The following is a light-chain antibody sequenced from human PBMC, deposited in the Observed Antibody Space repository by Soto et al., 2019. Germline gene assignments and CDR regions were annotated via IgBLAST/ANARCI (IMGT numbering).Light chain of an antibody. CDR3: AAWDDSVDGVV. Sequence: QSVLTQPPSASGTPGQRVTISCSGSSSNSGTNSVNWYQQLPGTAPKLLIYNNNQRPSGVPDRFSGSKSVTSASLAISGLQSEDEAEYYCAAWDDSVDGVVFGGGTKVTVL. CDR2: NNN. V-gene: IGLV1-44*01. CDR1: SSNSGTNS. J-gene: IGLJ3*02.